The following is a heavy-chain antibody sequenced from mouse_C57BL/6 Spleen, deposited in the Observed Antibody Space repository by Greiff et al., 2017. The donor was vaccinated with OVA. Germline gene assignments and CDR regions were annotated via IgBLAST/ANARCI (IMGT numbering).Heavy chain of an antibody. CDR3: TKIWD. CDR1: GFTFSNYW. Sequence: EVMLVESGGGLVQPGGSLKLSCVASGFTFSNYWMNWVRQSPEKGLEWVAQIRLKSDNYATHYAESVKGRFTISRDDSKSSVYLQMNNLRAEDTGIYYCTKIWDWGQGTTLTVSS. J-gene: IGHJ2*01. CDR2: IRLKSDNYAT. V-gene: IGHV6-3*01. D-gene: IGHD4-1*01.